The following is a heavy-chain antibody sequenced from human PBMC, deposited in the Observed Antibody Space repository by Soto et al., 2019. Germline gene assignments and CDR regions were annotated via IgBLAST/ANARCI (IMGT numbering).Heavy chain of an antibody. Sequence: QVQLVESGGGVVQPGRSLRLSCAASGFTFSSYGMHWVRQAPGKGLEWVAVISYDGSNKYYADSVKGRFTISRDNSKNALYLQMSSMRAEDTAVYYCAKLHGPTGDQPSDYWGQGTLVTVSS. V-gene: IGHV3-30*18. CDR2: ISYDGSNK. CDR3: AKLHGPTGDQPSDY. CDR1: GFTFSSYG. D-gene: IGHD7-27*01. J-gene: IGHJ4*02.